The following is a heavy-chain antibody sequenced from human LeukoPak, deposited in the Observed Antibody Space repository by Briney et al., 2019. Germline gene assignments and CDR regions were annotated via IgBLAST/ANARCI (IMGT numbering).Heavy chain of an antibody. CDR1: GFTFSSYA. Sequence: TGGSLRLSCAASGFTFSSYAMSWVRQAPGKGLEWVSSISDSGGATYYADSVKGRFTISRDNSRNTLYLQLNSLGADDTAVYYCAKIAPWGAVTTTDGFDYWGQGTLVTVSS. CDR3: AKIAPWGAVTTTDGFDY. V-gene: IGHV3-23*01. J-gene: IGHJ4*02. D-gene: IGHD4-17*01. CDR2: ISDSGGAT.